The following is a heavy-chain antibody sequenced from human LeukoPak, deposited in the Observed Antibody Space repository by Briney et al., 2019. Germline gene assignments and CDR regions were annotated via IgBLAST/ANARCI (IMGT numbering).Heavy chain of an antibody. J-gene: IGHJ4*02. Sequence: GGSLRLSCAASGFTFSSYSMNWVRQAPGKGLEWVSSISGSSSYINYADSVKGRFTISRDNAQNSLFLQLNSLRAEDTAVYYCARVSRARDYWGQGTLVTVSS. CDR2: ISGSSSYI. CDR1: GFTFSSYS. CDR3: ARVSRARDY. V-gene: IGHV3-21*01.